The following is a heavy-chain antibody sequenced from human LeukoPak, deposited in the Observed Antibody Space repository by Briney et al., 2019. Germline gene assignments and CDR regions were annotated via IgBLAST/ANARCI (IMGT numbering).Heavy chain of an antibody. V-gene: IGHV3-9*01. D-gene: IGHD3-3*01. J-gene: IGHJ6*03. CDR3: AREGMIFGVFHYMDV. Sequence: GGSLRLSCAASGFTFDDYAMHWVRQAPGKGLEWVSGISWNSGSIGYADSVTGRFTISRDNAKNSLYLQMNSLRAEDTAVYYCAREGMIFGVFHYMDVWGKGTTVSVSS. CDR1: GFTFDDYA. CDR2: ISWNSGSI.